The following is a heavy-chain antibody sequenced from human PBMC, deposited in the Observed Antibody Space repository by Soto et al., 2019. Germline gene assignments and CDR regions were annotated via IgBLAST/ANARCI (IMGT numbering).Heavy chain of an antibody. V-gene: IGHV5-51*01. J-gene: IGHJ3*01. Sequence: PGESLKISCQGSGDSFTGYWVGWVRQMPGKGLEWMGIIYPGDSDTRYSPSFQGQVTISADKSIRTAYLQWNSLKASDTAMYYCARHGPAFPGSDDAFDVWGQGTMVTVSS. CDR1: GDSFTGYW. CDR3: ARHGPAFPGSDDAFDV. D-gene: IGHD3-10*01. CDR2: IYPGDSDT.